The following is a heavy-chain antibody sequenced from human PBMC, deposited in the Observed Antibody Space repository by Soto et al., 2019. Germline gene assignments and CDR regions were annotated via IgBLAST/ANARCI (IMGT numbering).Heavy chain of an antibody. CDR1: GYTFTGYY. D-gene: IGHD3-22*01. V-gene: IGHV1-2*04. Sequence: QVPLVQSGAEVKKPGASVKVSCKASGYTFTGYYMHWVRQAPGQGLEWMGWINPNSGGTNYAQKFQGWVTMTRDTSISTAYMELSRLRSDDTAVYYCARAHYYDSSGYYPSAFDYWGQGTLVTVSS. CDR3: ARAHYYDSSGYYPSAFDY. CDR2: INPNSGGT. J-gene: IGHJ4*02.